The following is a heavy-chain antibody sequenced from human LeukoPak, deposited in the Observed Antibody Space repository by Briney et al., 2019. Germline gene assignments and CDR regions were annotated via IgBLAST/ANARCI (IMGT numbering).Heavy chain of an antibody. CDR2: ISAYNGNT. J-gene: IGHJ4*02. D-gene: IGHD3-10*01. V-gene: IGHV1-18*04. CDR1: GYTFTSYG. Sequence: GASVKVSCKASGYTFTSYGISWVRQAPGQGLEWMGWISAYNGNTNYTQKLQGRVTMTTDTSTSTAYMELRSLRSDDTAVYYCARGGITTVRGVIISGNTVLKDWGQGTLVTVSS. CDR3: ARGGITTVRGVIISGNTVLKD.